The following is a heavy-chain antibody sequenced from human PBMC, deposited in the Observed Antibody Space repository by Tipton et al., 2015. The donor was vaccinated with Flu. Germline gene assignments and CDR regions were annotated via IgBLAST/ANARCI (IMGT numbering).Heavy chain of an antibody. CDR3: AKDKGDDSSGYYY. Sequence: SLRLSCAASGFTFSSYAMSWVRQAPGKGLEWVSAISGSGGSTYYADSVKGRFTISRDNSKNTLYLQVNSLRAEDTAVYYCAKDKGDDSSGYYYWGQGTLVTVSS. CDR1: GFTFSSYA. D-gene: IGHD3-22*01. J-gene: IGHJ4*02. V-gene: IGHV3-23*01. CDR2: ISGSGGST.